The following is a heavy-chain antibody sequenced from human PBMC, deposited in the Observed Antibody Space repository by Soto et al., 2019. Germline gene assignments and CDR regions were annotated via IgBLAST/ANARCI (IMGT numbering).Heavy chain of an antibody. J-gene: IGHJ6*02. Sequence: QVQLVQSGAEVKKPGASVKVSCKASGYIFTTFDINWVRQATGQGLEWVGWMNPNSGNTGYAQKYQGRVNMTRNTTIGTTYMELGSLKCEDTAMYYCARDHCTTTSCYTSIYYYGMDVWGRGTTVTVSS. V-gene: IGHV1-8*01. CDR3: ARDHCTTTSCYTSIYYYGMDV. CDR2: MNPNSGNT. CDR1: GYIFTTFD. D-gene: IGHD2-2*02.